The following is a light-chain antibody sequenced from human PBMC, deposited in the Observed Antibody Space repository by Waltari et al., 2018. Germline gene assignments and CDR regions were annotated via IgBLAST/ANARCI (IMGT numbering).Light chain of an antibody. CDR2: EDD. V-gene: IGLV6-57*03. J-gene: IGLJ2*01. CDR3: QYYGTNNQV. CDR1: SGNIASNF. Sequence: NFMLTQPHSVSESPGETVTISCTRSSGNIASNFVQWYQLRPGTAPTPVIYEDDQRPSGVSDRFSGSIDSSSNSASLTSSGMKTEDEADYYGQYYGTNNQVFGGGTKLTVL.